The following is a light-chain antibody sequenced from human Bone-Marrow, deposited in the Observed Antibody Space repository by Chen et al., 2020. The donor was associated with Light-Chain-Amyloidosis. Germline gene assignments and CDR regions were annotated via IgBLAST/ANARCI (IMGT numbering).Light chain of an antibody. CDR1: NIGSTS. CDR3: QVWDRSSDRMV. J-gene: IGLJ3*02. Sequence: SYVLTQPSSVSVAPGQTATIACGGNNIGSTSVHWYQQTPGQAPLLVVYDDSDRPSGIPERLSGSKPGSTASMTISRVEAGEQADYDCQVWDRSSDRMVFGGGTQLTGL. V-gene: IGLV3-21*02. CDR2: DDS.